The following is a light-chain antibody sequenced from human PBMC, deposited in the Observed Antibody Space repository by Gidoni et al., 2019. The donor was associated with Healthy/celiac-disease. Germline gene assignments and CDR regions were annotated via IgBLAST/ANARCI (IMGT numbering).Light chain of an antibody. CDR3: QQSYSTPHT. CDR1: QSISNY. CDR2: AAS. Sequence: DIQMIQSPSSLSASVGDRVTITCRASQSISNYLNWYQQKPGKAPKLLIYAASNLQSGVPSRFSGSGSGTDFTLTISSLQPEDFATYYCQQSYSTPHTFGGGTKVEIK. V-gene: IGKV1-39*01. J-gene: IGKJ4*01.